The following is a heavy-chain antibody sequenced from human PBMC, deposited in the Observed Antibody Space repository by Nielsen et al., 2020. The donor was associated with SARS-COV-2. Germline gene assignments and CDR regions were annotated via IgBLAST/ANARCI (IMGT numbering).Heavy chain of an antibody. D-gene: IGHD2-15*01. CDR3: ASLMEAATRGPNDL. CDR2: INHSGST. CDR1: GGSFSGYY. V-gene: IGHV4-34*01. Sequence: SETLSLTCAVYGGSFSGYYWSWIRQPPGKGLEWIGEINHSGSTNYNPSLKSRVTISVDKSKNQFSLKLSSVTAADTAVYYCASLMEAATRGPNDLWGRGTLVTVSS. J-gene: IGHJ2*01.